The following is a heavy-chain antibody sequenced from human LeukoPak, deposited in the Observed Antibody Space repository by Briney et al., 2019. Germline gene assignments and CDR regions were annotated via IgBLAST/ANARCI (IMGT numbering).Heavy chain of an antibody. CDR1: GYTFTSYG. D-gene: IGHD4-11*01. CDR2: ISAYNGNT. V-gene: IGHV1-18*01. CDR3: ARVHSNYGFDY. J-gene: IGHJ4*02. Sequence: ASVTVSCTASGYTFTSYGISWVRQAPGQGLEWMGWISAYNGNTNYAQKLQGRVTMTTDTSTSTAYMELRSLRSDDTAVYYCARVHSNYGFDYWGQGTLVTVSS.